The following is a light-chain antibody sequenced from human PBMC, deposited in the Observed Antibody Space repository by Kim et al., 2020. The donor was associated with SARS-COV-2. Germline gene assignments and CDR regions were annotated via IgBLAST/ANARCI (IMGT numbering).Light chain of an antibody. CDR2: RDN. CDR3: QAWDSSIYV. Sequence: VTPGQTARITCSGDNVGAKCASWYQQKPGQSPVVVIFRDNRRPSGIPERFSGSNSGNTATLTTSGTQAMDEADYYCQAWDSSIYVFGTGTKVTVL. CDR1: NVGAKC. V-gene: IGLV3-1*01. J-gene: IGLJ1*01.